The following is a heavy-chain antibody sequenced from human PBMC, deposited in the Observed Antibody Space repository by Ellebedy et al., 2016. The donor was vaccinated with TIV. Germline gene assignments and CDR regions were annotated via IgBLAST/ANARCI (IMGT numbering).Heavy chain of an antibody. Sequence: MPSETLSLTCTVSGGSISSSSFNWGWIRQPPGKGLEWIGTIWHTGTSWYNTSVESRLTVSVDTSKNQFSMKLSSLSAADTALYYCARFHGDPAEWYFDLWGRGTLVTVSS. D-gene: IGHD2-21*02. J-gene: IGHJ2*01. CDR1: GGSISSSSFN. CDR3: ARFHGDPAEWYFDL. CDR2: IWHTGTS. V-gene: IGHV4-39*07.